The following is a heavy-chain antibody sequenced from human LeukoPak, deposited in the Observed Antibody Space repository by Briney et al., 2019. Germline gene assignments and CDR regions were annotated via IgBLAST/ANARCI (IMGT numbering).Heavy chain of an antibody. Sequence: GGSLRLSCAASGFTFSTYTMSWVRQAPGKGLEWVSSISSSSSYIYYADSVKGRFTISRDNAKNSLYLQMNSLRAEDTALYYCARADRFRDSTHSYYMDVWGKGTTVTVSS. V-gene: IGHV3-21*04. CDR2: ISSSSSYI. J-gene: IGHJ6*03. D-gene: IGHD2-2*01. CDR3: ARADRFRDSTHSYYMDV. CDR1: GFTFSTYT.